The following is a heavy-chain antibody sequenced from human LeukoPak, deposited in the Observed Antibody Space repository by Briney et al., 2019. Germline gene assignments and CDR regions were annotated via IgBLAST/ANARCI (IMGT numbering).Heavy chain of an antibody. D-gene: IGHD5-12*01. Sequence: AGGSLRLSCAVSGFTFSSYTMNWVRQAPGKGLEWVSAISGSDGITYYADSVRGRFTISRDNSKNTVYLEMNSLISEDTAVYYCAKERGFSGDDLYYFDLWGQGTLVTVSS. CDR1: GFTFSSYT. V-gene: IGHV3-23*01. CDR2: ISGSDGIT. CDR3: AKERGFSGDDLYYFDL. J-gene: IGHJ4*02.